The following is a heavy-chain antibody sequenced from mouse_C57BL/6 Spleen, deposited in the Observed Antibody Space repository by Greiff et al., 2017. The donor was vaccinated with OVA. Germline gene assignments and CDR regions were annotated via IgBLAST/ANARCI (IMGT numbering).Heavy chain of an antibody. Sequence: EVNLVESGGGLVKPGGSLKLSCAASGFTFSSYTMSWVRQTPEKRLEWVATISGGGGNTYYPDSVKGRFTISRDNAKNTLYLQMSSLRSEDTALYYCARQDYDWAWFAYWGQGTLVTVSA. J-gene: IGHJ3*01. CDR1: GFTFSSYT. D-gene: IGHD2-4*01. CDR2: ISGGGGNT. V-gene: IGHV5-9*01. CDR3: ARQDYDWAWFAY.